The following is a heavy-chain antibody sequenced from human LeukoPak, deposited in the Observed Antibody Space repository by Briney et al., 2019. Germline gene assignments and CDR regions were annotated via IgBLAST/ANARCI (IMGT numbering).Heavy chain of an antibody. D-gene: IGHD2-2*01. Sequence: GGSLRLSWAASGFTFSSYWMHWVRQAPGKGLVWVSHISSDETTTSYADSVKGRFTISRDNAKNTLYLQMNSLRAEDTAVYYCARDYCTTTSCYGTSGYWGQGTLVTVSS. CDR3: ARDYCTTTSCYGTSGY. CDR2: ISSDETTT. J-gene: IGHJ4*02. CDR1: GFTFSSYW. V-gene: IGHV3-74*01.